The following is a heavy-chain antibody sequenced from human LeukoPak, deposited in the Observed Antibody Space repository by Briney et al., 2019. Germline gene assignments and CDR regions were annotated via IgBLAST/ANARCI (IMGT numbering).Heavy chain of an antibody. J-gene: IGHJ3*02. CDR3: ARTRGIVVVPAAIIDRHDAFDI. CDR1: GVTFSSYA. CDR2: IIPIFGTA. D-gene: IGHD2-2*01. Sequence: SVKVSCKASGVTFSSYAISWVRQAPGQGLEWMGGIIPIFGTANYAQKFQGRVTITADESTSTAYMELSSLRSEDTAVYYCARTRGIVVVPAAIIDRHDAFDIWGQGTMVTVSS. V-gene: IGHV1-69*13.